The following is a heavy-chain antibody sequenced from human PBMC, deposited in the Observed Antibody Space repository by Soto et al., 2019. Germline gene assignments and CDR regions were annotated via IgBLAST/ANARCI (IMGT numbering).Heavy chain of an antibody. D-gene: IGHD2-2*01. CDR3: ARRLYCSSSSCYAVDY. J-gene: IGHJ4*02. CDR2: ISGSGDST. V-gene: IGHV3-23*01. CDR1: GFTFSNYA. Sequence: EVQLLESGGGLVQPGGSLRLSCAVSGFTFSNYARSWVRKAPGKGREWVSGISGSGDSTNYGDSVKGRFTISRDNAKNTLYLQMNRHRAEDTAVYYCARRLYCSSSSCYAVDYWGQGTLVTVSS.